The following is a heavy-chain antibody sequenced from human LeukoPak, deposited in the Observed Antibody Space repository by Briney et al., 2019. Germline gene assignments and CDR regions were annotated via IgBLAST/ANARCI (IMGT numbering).Heavy chain of an antibody. V-gene: IGHV1-46*01. D-gene: IGHD6-13*01. CDR1: GYTFTSYY. J-gene: IGHJ3*02. CDR2: INPSGGST. Sequence: ASVKASCKASGYTFTSYYMHWVRQAPGQGLEWMGIINPSGGSTSYAQKFQGRVTMTRDTSTSTVYMELSSLRSEDTAVYYCARDRAAAGDAFDIWGQGTMVTVSS. CDR3: ARDRAAAGDAFDI.